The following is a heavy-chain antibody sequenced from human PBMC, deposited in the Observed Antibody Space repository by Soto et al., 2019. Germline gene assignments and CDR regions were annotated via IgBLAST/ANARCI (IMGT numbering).Heavy chain of an antibody. CDR3: ARGQLGELNWFAP. J-gene: IGHJ5*02. D-gene: IGHD3-10*01. CDR1: GGTFSSYS. V-gene: IGHV1-69*02. Sequence: QVQLVQSGAEVKKPGSSVKVSCKASGGTFSSYSISWVRQAPGQGLEWMGRIIPILGIANYAQKFQGRVTITADKSTSTAYMGLSSLRFEDTAVYYCARGQLGELNWFAPWGQGTLVTVSS. CDR2: IIPILGIA.